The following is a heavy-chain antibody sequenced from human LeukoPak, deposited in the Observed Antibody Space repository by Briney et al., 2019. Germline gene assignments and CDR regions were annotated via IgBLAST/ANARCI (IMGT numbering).Heavy chain of an antibody. V-gene: IGHV3-23*01. CDR2: ISGSGGST. J-gene: IGHJ4*02. Sequence: GGSLRLSCAASGFSVSNNDMSWVRQAPGKGLEWVSAISGSGGSTYYADSVKGRFTISRDNSKNTLYLQMNSLRAEDTAVYYCAKPYRWFGEQSKENLQDYWGQGTLVTVSS. D-gene: IGHD3-10*01. CDR1: GFSVSNND. CDR3: AKPYRWFGEQSKENLQDY.